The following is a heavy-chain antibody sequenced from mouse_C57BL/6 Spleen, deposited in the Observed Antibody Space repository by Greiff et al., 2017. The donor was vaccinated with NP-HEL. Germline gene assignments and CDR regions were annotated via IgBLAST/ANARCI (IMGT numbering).Heavy chain of an antibody. CDR2: INYDGSST. Sequence: EVHLVESEGGLVQPGSSMKLSCTASGFTFSDYYMAWVRQVPEKGLEWVANINYDGSSTYYLDSLKSRFIISRDNAKNILYLQMSSLKSEDTATYYGARDLGYYGSSGAMDYWGQGTSVTVSS. V-gene: IGHV5-16*01. D-gene: IGHD1-1*01. CDR1: GFTFSDYY. CDR3: ARDLGYYGSSGAMDY. J-gene: IGHJ4*01.